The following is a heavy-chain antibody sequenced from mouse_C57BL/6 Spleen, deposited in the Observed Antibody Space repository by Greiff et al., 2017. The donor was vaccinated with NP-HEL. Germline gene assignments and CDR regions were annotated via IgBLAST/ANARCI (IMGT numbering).Heavy chain of an antibody. J-gene: IGHJ2*01. CDR2: IDPENGDT. CDR3: TTLHLSYFDY. V-gene: IGHV14-4*01. CDR1: GFNIKDDY. Sequence: EVQLQQSGAELVRPGASVKLSCTASGFNIKDDYMHWVKQRPEQGLEWIGWIDPENGDTEYASKFQGKATITADTSSNTAYLQLSSLTSEDTAVYYCTTLHLSYFDYWGQGTTLTVSS. D-gene: IGHD2-10*01.